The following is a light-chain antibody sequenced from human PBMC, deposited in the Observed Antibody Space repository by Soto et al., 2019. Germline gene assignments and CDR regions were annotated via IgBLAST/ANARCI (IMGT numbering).Light chain of an antibody. J-gene: IGKJ1*01. Sequence: SPGERATLSCRASQSVSNNYLAWYQQKPGQAPRLLIYGASNRATGIPARFSGSGFGTEFTLTITSLQSEDFALYYCQQYNRWPHSCWFGHGTKVDI. CDR1: QSVSNN. CDR2: GAS. V-gene: IGKV3-15*01. CDR3: QQYNRWPHSCW.